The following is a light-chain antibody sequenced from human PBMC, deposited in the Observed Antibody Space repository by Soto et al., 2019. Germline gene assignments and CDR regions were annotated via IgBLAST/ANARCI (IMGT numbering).Light chain of an antibody. V-gene: IGKV3-20*01. J-gene: IGKJ2*01. CDR1: QRITKNF. CDR2: GAS. CDR3: QQYGRSPFT. Sequence: EIVLTQSPGTLSLFPGERATLSCRASQRITKNFLAWFQQKPGLAPRLLIHGASTRASGVPDRFSGGGSGTDFVLTISRLEPEDFAVYYCQQYGRSPFTFGQGTKLQIK.